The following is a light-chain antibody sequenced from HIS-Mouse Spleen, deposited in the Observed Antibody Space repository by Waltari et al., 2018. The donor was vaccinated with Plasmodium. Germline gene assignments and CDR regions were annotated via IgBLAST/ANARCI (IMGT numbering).Light chain of an antibody. CDR2: GAS. J-gene: IGKJ3*01. CDR1: QSVSSN. V-gene: IGKV3-15*01. CDR3: QQYNNWPFT. Sequence: EIVMTQSPATLSVSTGEIDTVSCRASQSVSSNLACYQQKPGQAPRLLIYGASTRATGIPARFSGSGSGTEFTLTISSLQSEDFAVYYCQQYNNWPFTFGPGTKVDIK.